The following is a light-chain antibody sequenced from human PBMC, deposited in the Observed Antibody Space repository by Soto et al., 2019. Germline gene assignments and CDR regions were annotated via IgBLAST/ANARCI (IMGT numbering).Light chain of an antibody. CDR3: QQYDSSPLWT. J-gene: IGKJ1*01. CDR1: HSLSSSS. CDR2: GAS. Sequence: EIVLTQSPGTLSLSPGDRAALSCRASHSLSSSSLAWYLQKPGQAPRLLIYGASSRATGIPERFSGSGSGTDFILTISTLEPEDFAVYYCQQYDSSPLWTFGQGTRVEFK. V-gene: IGKV3-20*01.